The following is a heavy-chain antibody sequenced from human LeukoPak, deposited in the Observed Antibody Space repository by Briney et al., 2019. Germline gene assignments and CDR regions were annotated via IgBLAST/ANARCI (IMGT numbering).Heavy chain of an antibody. CDR3: TTDPEHIVVVTAT. D-gene: IGHD2-21*02. CDR2: ISGSGGST. J-gene: IGHJ4*02. CDR1: GFTFSSYA. V-gene: IGHV3-23*01. Sequence: PGGSLRLSCAASGFTFSSYAMSWVRQAPGKGLEWVSAISGSGGSTYYADSVKGRFTISRDNSKNTLYLQMNSLRAEDTAVYYCTTDPEHIVVVTATWGRGTLVTVSS.